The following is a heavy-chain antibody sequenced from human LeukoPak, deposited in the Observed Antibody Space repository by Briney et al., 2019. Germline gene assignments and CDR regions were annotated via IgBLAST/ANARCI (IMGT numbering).Heavy chain of an antibody. V-gene: IGHV6-1*01. CDR3: AREAAAGVYYYYYMDV. D-gene: IGHD6-13*01. CDR1: GDSVSSNSAA. J-gene: IGHJ6*03. Sequence: SQTLSLTCAISGDSVSSNSAAWNWIRQSPPRGLEWLGRTYYRSKWYNDYAVSVKSRITINPDTSKNQFSLQLNSVTPEDTAVYYCAREAAAGVYYYYYMDVWGKGTTVTISS. CDR2: TYYRSKWYN.